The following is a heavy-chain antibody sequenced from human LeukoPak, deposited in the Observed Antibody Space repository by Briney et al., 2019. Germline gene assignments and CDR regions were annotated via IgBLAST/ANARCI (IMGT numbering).Heavy chain of an antibody. CDR1: GFTFTTYG. J-gene: IGHJ5*02. Sequence: PGGSLRLSCAASGFTFTTYGIHFVRQAPGKGLEWVALIWHDGNRQYYADSVKGRFTISRDDSKNTVSLQMNSLRAEDTAIYYRARDLNNNNPNPGWFDPWGQGTLVTVSS. D-gene: IGHD1/OR15-1a*01. V-gene: IGHV3-33*01. CDR2: IWHDGNRQ. CDR3: ARDLNNNNPNPGWFDP.